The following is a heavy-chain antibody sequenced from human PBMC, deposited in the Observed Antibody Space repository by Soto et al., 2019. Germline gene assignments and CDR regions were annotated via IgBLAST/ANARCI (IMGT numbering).Heavy chain of an antibody. J-gene: IGHJ4*02. CDR1: GFTFSSYA. CDR2: ITGSGAYT. Sequence: VHLLESGGGLVQPGGSLRLSCEASGFTFSSYAMSWVRQVPGKGLEWISSITGSGAYTNYADSVKGRFTVSRDIYKSTLYLQMNSLRGEDTAVYYCAKDKYSEGSGWYYFDYWGQGTLVTVSS. CDR3: AKDKYSEGSGWYYFDY. D-gene: IGHD6-19*01. V-gene: IGHV3-23*01.